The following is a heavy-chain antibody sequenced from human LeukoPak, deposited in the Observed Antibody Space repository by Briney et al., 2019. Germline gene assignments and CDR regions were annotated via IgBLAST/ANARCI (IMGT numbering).Heavy chain of an antibody. CDR3: ASHSGGYAY. CDR2: IYYSDS. V-gene: IGHV4-59*12. CDR1: GGSISNYY. Sequence: SETLSLTCTVSGGSISNYYWNWIRQPPGKGLEWIGYIYYSDSYYNPSLKSRITISSDTSKNQFSLKLSSVTAADTAVYYCASHSGGYAYWGQGTLVTVSS. J-gene: IGHJ4*02. D-gene: IGHD5-12*01.